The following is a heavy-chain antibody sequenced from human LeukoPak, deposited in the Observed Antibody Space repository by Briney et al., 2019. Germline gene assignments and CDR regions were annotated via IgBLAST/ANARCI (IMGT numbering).Heavy chain of an antibody. CDR2: IYYSGST. V-gene: IGHV4-59*01. CDR1: GGSISSYY. D-gene: IGHD2-2*02. CDR3: AGSGAAITPLDY. J-gene: IGHJ4*02. Sequence: SETLSLTCTVSGGSISSYYWSWIRQPPGKGLEWMGYIYYSGSTNYNPSLTSRVTISVDTSKNQFSLKLSSVTAADTAVYYCAGSGAAITPLDYWGQGTLVTVSS.